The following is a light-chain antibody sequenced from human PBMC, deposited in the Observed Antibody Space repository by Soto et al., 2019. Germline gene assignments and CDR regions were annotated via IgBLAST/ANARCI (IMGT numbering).Light chain of an antibody. J-gene: IGKJ1*01. Sequence: EIVMTQSPATLSVSPGERATLSCRASQSVTSNLVWYQHKPGQAPRLLIYGASTRATGIPARFSGSGSGTEFTLTLSSLQSEDFAVYYCQQYNAWPRTFGQGTKVEIK. V-gene: IGKV3-15*01. CDR2: GAS. CDR1: QSVTSN. CDR3: QQYNAWPRT.